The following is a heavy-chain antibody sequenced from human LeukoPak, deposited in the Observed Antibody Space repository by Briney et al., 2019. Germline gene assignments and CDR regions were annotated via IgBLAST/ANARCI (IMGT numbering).Heavy chain of an antibody. CDR2: ISGSGGST. D-gene: IGHD6-6*01. Sequence: SAISGSGGSTYYADSVKGRFTISRDNSKNTLYLQMNSLRAEDTAVYYCANSAARPGTEFDYWGQGTLVTVSS. J-gene: IGHJ4*02. CDR3: ANSAARPGTEFDY. V-gene: IGHV3-23*01.